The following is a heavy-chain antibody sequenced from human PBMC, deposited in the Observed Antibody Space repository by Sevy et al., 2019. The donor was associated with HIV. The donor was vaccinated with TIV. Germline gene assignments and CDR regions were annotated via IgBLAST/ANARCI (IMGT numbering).Heavy chain of an antibody. Sequence: SETLSLTCAVSGYSISNGFYWGWVRQSPRRGLEWIGSIYHNENTYYNPSLKSRVSISVDTSNHQFSLRLSSVTAADTAVYYCARHAAFYYGSGSYLYYFDYWGQGTLVTVSS. V-gene: IGHV4-38-2*01. D-gene: IGHD3-10*01. CDR3: ARHAAFYYGSGSYLYYFDY. CDR2: IYHNENT. J-gene: IGHJ4*02. CDR1: GYSISNGFY.